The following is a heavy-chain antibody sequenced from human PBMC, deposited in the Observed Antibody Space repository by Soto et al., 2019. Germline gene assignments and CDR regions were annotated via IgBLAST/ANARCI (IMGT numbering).Heavy chain of an antibody. Sequence: SETLSLTCDVSGGSISTGVYSWNWIRQPPGKGLEWVGYINHSGSTYDNPSLKSRVTMSVNRSKNQFSLNLTSVTAAGTAVYFCARGHYRYAMDVWGQGTTVTVSS. J-gene: IGHJ6*02. CDR3: ARGHYRYAMDV. CDR1: GGSISTGVYS. CDR2: INHSGST. V-gene: IGHV4-30-2*01.